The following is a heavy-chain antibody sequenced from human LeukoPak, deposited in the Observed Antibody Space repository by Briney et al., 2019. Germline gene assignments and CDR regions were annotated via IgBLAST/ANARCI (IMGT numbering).Heavy chain of an antibody. CDR1: GFTVSSNY. D-gene: IGHD4-23*01. J-gene: IGHJ6*03. CDR3: ARDADYGGKGYYYYYMDV. Sequence: GGSLRLSCAASGFTVSSNYMSWVRQAPGKGLEWVSVIYSGGSTYYAGSVKGRFTISRDNSKNTLYLQMNSLRAEDTAVYYCARDADYGGKGYYYYYMDVWGKGTTVTVSS. V-gene: IGHV3-66*02. CDR2: IYSGGST.